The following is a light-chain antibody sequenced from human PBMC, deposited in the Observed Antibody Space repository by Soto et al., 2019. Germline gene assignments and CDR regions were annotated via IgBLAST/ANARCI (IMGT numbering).Light chain of an antibody. V-gene: IGKV2-28*01. J-gene: IGKJ5*01. CDR1: QSLLTSNGYDS. Sequence: DTVMTQSPLSLPVTPGESASISCRSRQSLLTSNGYDSLHGYLQKAGQSPQLLVYLGSIRASGVPDRFSVSGSGTYFTLQINRVEVEDVGVYYCMQGLQIPITFGQGTRLEIK. CDR2: LGS. CDR3: MQGLQIPIT.